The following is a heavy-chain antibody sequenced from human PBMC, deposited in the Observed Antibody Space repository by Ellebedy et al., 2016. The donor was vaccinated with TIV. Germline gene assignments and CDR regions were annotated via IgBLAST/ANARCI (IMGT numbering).Heavy chain of an antibody. V-gene: IGHV3-7*03. D-gene: IGHD2-2*01. J-gene: IGHJ4*02. CDR2: IKEDGSEA. CDR3: ARAGGRHSTGSGFY. CDR1: GFTFSTYA. Sequence: GESLKISCVVSGFTFSTYAMRWFRQAPGKGLEWVANIKEDGSEAYYVDSVKGRFTISRDNAKNSLYLQMSNLRAEDTAVFYCARAGGRHSTGSGFYWGQGTRVTVST.